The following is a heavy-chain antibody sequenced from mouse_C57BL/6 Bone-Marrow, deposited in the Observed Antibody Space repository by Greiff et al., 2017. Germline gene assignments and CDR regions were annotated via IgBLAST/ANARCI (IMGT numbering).Heavy chain of an antibody. D-gene: IGHD2-4*01. J-gene: IGHJ2*01. CDR1: GYAFTNYL. CDR2: INPGSGGT. V-gene: IGHV1-54*01. CDR3: AREWFYYDFDY. Sequence: QVQLQQSGAELVRPGTSVKVSCKASGYAFTNYLIEWVKQRPGQGLEWIGVINPGSGGTNYNEKFKGKATLTADKSSSPAYMQLSSLTSEDSAVYFCAREWFYYDFDYWGQGTTLTVSS.